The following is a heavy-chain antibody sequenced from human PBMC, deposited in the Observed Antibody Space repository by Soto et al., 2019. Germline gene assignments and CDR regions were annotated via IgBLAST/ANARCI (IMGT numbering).Heavy chain of an antibody. D-gene: IGHD2-15*01. CDR2: IWCDGSNK. V-gene: IGHV3-33*01. J-gene: IGHJ6*02. CDR3: ARGYCSGGSCYFGFYGMDV. CDR1: GFTFSSYV. Sequence: SGGSRRFSWAASGFTFSSYVMHGVRQAPGKGLEWVAVIWCDGSNKYYADSVKGRFTISRDNSKNTLYLQMNSLRAEDTAVYYCARGYCSGGSCYFGFYGMDVWGQGTTVTVSS.